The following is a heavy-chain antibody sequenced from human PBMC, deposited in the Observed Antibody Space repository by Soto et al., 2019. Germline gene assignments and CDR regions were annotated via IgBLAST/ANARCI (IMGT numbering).Heavy chain of an antibody. CDR2: ISSSGSTI. Sequence: GGSLRLSCAASGFTFSDYYMSWIRQAPGKGLEWVSYISSSGSTIYYADSVKGRFTISRDNAKNSLYLQMNSLRAEDTAVYYCARGGDDFWSGFLLRYYGMDVWGQGTTVTVS. CDR1: GFTFSDYY. V-gene: IGHV3-11*01. CDR3: ARGGDDFWSGFLLRYYGMDV. J-gene: IGHJ6*02. D-gene: IGHD3-3*01.